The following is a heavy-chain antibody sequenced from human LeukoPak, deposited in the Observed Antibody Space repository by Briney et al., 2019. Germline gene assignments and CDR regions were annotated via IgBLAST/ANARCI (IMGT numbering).Heavy chain of an antibody. CDR3: APPVDSNQNWFDP. Sequence: SETLSLTCTVSGDSISSGDYYWSWIRQPPGKGLEWIGYIYYSGSTYYNPSLKSRLTISVDTSKNQFSLKLSSVTAADTAVYYCAPPVDSNQNWFDPWGQRTLVTVS. V-gene: IGHV4-30-4*01. CDR2: IYYSGST. D-gene: IGHD4-11*01. CDR1: GDSISSGDYY. J-gene: IGHJ5*02.